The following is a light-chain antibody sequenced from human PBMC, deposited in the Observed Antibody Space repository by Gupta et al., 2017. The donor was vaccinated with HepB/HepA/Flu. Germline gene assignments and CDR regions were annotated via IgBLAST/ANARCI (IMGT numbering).Light chain of an antibody. Sequence: QSVLTQPPSVSAAPRQRVTISCSGSSSNIGNNAVNWYQQLPGKAPKLLIYYDDLLPSGVADRFSGSKSGTSASLAISGLQSEDDADYYCAAWDDSLNGYVFGTGTKVTVL. CDR2: YDD. CDR3: AAWDDSLNGYV. J-gene: IGLJ1*01. V-gene: IGLV1-36*01. CDR1: SSNIGNNA.